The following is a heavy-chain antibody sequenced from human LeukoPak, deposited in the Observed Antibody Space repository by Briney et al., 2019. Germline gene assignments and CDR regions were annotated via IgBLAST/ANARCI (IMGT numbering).Heavy chain of an antibody. J-gene: IGHJ4*02. Sequence: SGGSLRLSCAASGFTFSSYDMHWVRQTTGEGLEWVSGIDTAGGTYYPGSAKGRFTISRDNARNSLYLQMNSLRAGDTALYYCARVRGDYYFDYWGQGTLVTVSS. CDR1: GFTFSSYD. CDR3: ARVRGDYYFDY. CDR2: IDTAGGT. V-gene: IGHV3-13*04. D-gene: IGHD3-16*01.